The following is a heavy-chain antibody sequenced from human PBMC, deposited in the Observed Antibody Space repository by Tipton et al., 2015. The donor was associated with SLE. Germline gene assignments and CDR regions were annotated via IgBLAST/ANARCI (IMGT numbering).Heavy chain of an antibody. D-gene: IGHD4-11*01. CDR1: GGSITSGGYY. Sequence: TLSLTCTVSGGSITSGGYYWSWIRQHPGKGLEYIGYIHYRRNTYYNTSLRSRVFISVDTSKNQFSLKLSSVTAADTAVYYCARFDYSNWDDYWGQGTLVTVSS. CDR2: IHYRRNT. J-gene: IGHJ4*02. CDR3: ARFDYSNWDDY. V-gene: IGHV4-31*03.